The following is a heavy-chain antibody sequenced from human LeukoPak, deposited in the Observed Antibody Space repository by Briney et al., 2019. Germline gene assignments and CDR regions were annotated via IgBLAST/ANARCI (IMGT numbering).Heavy chain of an antibody. D-gene: IGHD1-26*01. J-gene: IGHJ3*02. CDR1: GGSISSCY. CDR2: IYTSGSN. Sequence: SETLSLTCTVSGGSISSCYWSWIRQPAGKGLECIGRIYTSGSNTYNPSRKSGVTIPVDTSRNHFFLKLRFVTAGDTVVYYCARHSGSYYDAFDIWGQGTMVTVSS. CDR3: ARHSGSYYDAFDI. V-gene: IGHV4-4*07.